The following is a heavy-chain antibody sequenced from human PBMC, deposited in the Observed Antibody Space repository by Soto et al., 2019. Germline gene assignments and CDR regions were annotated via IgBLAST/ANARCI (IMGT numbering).Heavy chain of an antibody. CDR2: IRSKAYGGTT. J-gene: IGHJ4*02. CDR3: TSWASPFDY. CDR1: GFTFSSYA. Sequence: GGSLRLSCAASGFTFSSYAMSWFRQAPGKGLEWVGFIRSKAYGGTTEYAASVKGRSTISRDDSKSIAYLQMNSLKTEDTAVYYCTSWASPFDYWGQGTLVTVSS. V-gene: IGHV3-49*03. D-gene: IGHD3-16*01.